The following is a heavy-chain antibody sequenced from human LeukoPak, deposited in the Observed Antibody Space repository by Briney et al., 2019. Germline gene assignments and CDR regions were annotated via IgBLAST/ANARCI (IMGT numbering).Heavy chain of an antibody. Sequence: GGSLRLSCVASGFTFSDYYVSWIRQAPGKGLEGVAFISNSGFTTYYADSVKGRFTVSRDNAKDSVSLQMNSLRAEDTARYYCAREDSGGNSFDYWGQGAQVTVS. D-gene: IGHD4/OR15-4a*01. V-gene: IGHV3-11*01. CDR1: GFTFSDYY. CDR3: AREDSGGNSFDY. J-gene: IGHJ4*02. CDR2: ISNSGFTT.